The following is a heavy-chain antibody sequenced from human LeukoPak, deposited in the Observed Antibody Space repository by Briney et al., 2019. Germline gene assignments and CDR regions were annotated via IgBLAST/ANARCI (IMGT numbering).Heavy chain of an antibody. Sequence: ASVKVSCKASGYTFTSYGISWVRQAPGQGLEWMGWISAYNGNTNYAQKLQGRVTMTTDTSTSTAYMELRSLRSDDTAVYYCARVEETYYYDSSGYEMDYWGQGTPVTVSS. CDR1: GYTFTSYG. D-gene: IGHD3-22*01. CDR3: ARVEETYYYDSSGYEMDY. CDR2: ISAYNGNT. J-gene: IGHJ4*02. V-gene: IGHV1-18*01.